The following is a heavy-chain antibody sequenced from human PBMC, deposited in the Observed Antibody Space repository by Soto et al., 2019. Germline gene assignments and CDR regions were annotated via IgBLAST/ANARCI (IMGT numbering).Heavy chain of an antibody. CDR2: LSYDGGLQ. CDR1: GFTFTSYG. CDR3: VSDRGYGHASVPYS. V-gene: IGHV3-30*03. Sequence: QAHLVESGGGVVQPGRSLRLSCAASGFTFTSYGMHWVRQAPGTRLEWVAVLSYDGGLQHYADSVKGRFTISRDNSKNMVLLQMNSLRSEDTAVYYCVSDRGYGHASVPYSWGQGTLVRVSS. J-gene: IGHJ4*02. D-gene: IGHD5-18*01.